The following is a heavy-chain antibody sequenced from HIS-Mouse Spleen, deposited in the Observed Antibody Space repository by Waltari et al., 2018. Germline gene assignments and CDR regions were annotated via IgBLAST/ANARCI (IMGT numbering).Heavy chain of an antibody. J-gene: IGHJ4*02. CDR3: ARSERKSSSSWYNY. CDR2: INHGGST. Sequence: QVQLQQWGAGLLKPSETLSLTCAVYGGSFSGYYWSWIRQPPGKGLEWIGEINHGGSTKYNPSLKSRVTRSVDTSKNQFSLKLSSVTAADTAVYYWARSERKSSSSWYNYWGQGTLVTVSS. D-gene: IGHD6-13*01. V-gene: IGHV4-34*01. CDR1: GGSFSGYY.